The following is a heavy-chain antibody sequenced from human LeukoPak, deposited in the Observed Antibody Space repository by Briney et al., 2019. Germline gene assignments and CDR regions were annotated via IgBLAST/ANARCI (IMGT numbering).Heavy chain of an antibody. CDR2: INPSGGST. CDR1: GYTFNSYY. V-gene: IGHV1-46*02. J-gene: IGHJ4*02. CDR3: AIVGDLGGGGSGSYHDY. D-gene: IGHD3-10*01. Sequence: GASVKVSCKASGYTFNSYYINWVRQAPGQGLEWMGIINPSGGSTTYAQKFQGRVTMTEDTSTDTAYMELSSLRSEDTAVYYCAIVGDLGGGGSGSYHDYWGQGTLVTVSS.